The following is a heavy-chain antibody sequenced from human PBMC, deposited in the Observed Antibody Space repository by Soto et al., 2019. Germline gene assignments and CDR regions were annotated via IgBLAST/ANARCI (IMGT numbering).Heavy chain of an antibody. V-gene: IGHV4-39*01. CDR2: IYYSGST. CDR3: GRQPGHCGSTTCFGYYSVDV. Sequence: QLQLQESGPRLVKPSETLSLTCSVSGGSISSSSYSWGWIRQPPGKGLEWIGTIYYSGSTHYNPSLEGRVAISADTPTNQLSLRLSSVTAADTAVYYCGRQPGHCGSTTCFGYYSVDVRGQGTTVTVS. J-gene: IGHJ6*02. D-gene: IGHD2-2*01. CDR1: GGSISSSSYS.